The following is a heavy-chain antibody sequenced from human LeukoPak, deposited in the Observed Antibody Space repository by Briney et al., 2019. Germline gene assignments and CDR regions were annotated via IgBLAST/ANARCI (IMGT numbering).Heavy chain of an antibody. CDR1: GFTFSSYA. CDR2: ISYDGSNK. D-gene: IGHD3-10*01. CDR3: AREGYYGAFDI. J-gene: IGHJ3*02. V-gene: IGHV3-30-3*01. Sequence: GGSLRLSCAASGFTFSSYAMHWVRQAPGKGLEWVADISYDGSNKYYADSVKGRFTISRDNSKNTLYLQMNSLRDDDTAVYYCAREGYYGAFDIWGQGTMVTVSS.